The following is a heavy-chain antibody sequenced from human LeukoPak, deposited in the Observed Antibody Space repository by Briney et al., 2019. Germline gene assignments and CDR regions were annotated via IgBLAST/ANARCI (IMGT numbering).Heavy chain of an antibody. Sequence: GGSLRLSCSASGFNFNNHWMYWVRQAPGKGLLWVSRINGYGASPSYADSVKGRFIISRDNAKNTLFLQMNSLRDYDTAVYYCVRKAYNVVGIDHCGQGTLVIVSS. V-gene: IGHV3-74*01. CDR1: GFNFNNHW. J-gene: IGHJ4*02. CDR3: VRKAYNVVGIDH. CDR2: INGYGASP. D-gene: IGHD5-24*01.